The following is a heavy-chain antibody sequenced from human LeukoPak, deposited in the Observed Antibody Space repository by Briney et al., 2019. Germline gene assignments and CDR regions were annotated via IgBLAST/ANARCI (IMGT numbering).Heavy chain of an antibody. V-gene: IGHV1-2*02. CDR3: ARARGSGWYEPTDY. CDR2: INPHSGDT. Sequence: ASVKVSCKTSGYSFTGYYMHWVRQAPGQGLEWMGWINPHSGDTVYAQKFQGRLTMTRDTSISTAYMELSRLRSDDTAVYYCARARGSGWYEPTDYWGQGTLVTVSS. CDR1: GYSFTGYY. J-gene: IGHJ4*02. D-gene: IGHD6-19*01.